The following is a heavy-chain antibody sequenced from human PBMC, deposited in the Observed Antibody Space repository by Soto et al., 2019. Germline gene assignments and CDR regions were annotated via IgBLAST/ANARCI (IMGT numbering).Heavy chain of an antibody. CDR2: IYGDSSGI. CDR3: AYRPAYYYDSSGFHFDY. CDR1: GFTFGTFA. Sequence: GGSLRLSCAASGFTFGTFAMNWVRQPPGKGLEWVSGIYGDSSGIFYADSVKGRFTISRGNSKNTLYLQMNSLRAEDTAVYYCAYRPAYYYDSSGFHFDYWGRETLVTVSS. J-gene: IGHJ4*02. D-gene: IGHD3-22*01. V-gene: IGHV3-23*03.